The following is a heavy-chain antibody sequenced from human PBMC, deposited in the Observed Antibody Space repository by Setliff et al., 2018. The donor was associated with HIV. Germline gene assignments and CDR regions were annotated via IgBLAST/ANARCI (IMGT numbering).Heavy chain of an antibody. CDR1: GGSFSGHY. J-gene: IGHJ4*02. CDR2: INHSGST. D-gene: IGHD3-3*01. CDR3: ARGVRNFWSGDDVEYYFDY. Sequence: SETLSLTCAVYGGSFSGHYWSWIRQPPGKGLEWIGEINHSGSTNYNPSLKSRVTISVDTSKHQFSLKLSSVTAADTAVYYCARGVRNFWSGDDVEYYFDYWGQGTLVTVSS. V-gene: IGHV4-34*01.